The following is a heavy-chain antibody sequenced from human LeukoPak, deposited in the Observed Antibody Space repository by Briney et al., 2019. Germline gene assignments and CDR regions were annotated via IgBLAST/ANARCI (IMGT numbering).Heavy chain of an antibody. J-gene: IGHJ4*02. D-gene: IGHD5-18*01. CDR2: INHSGDT. CDR1: GGSFSDYY. V-gene: IGHV4-34*01. Sequence: SETLSLTCAVYGGSFSDYYWSWIRQPPGKGLEWIGEINHSGDTKYNPSLKSRVTISVDTSKNQFSLKVSSVTAADMAVYYCARIQLWPLHYFDYWGQGTLVTVSS. CDR3: ARIQLWPLHYFDY.